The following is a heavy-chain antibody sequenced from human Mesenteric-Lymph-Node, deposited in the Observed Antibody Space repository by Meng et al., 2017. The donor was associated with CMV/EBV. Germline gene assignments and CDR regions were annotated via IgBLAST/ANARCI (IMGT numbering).Heavy chain of an antibody. D-gene: IGHD1-14*01. Sequence: GSLRLSCTVSGGSISSSNWWSWVRQPPGKGLEWIGEIYHSGSTNYNPSLKSRVTISVDKSKNQFSLKLSSVTAADTAVYYCARDNPKERYNWFDPWGQGILVTVSS. V-gene: IGHV4-4*02. CDR1: GGSISSSNW. CDR2: IYHSGST. CDR3: ARDNPKERYNWFDP. J-gene: IGHJ5*02.